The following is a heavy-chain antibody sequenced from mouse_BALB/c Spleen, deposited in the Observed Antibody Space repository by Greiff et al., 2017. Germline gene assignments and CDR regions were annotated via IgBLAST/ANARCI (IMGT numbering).Heavy chain of an antibody. CDR1: GFAFSSYD. CDR3: ARQGGNYDDDY. D-gene: IGHD2-1*01. CDR2: ISSGGGST. V-gene: IGHV5-12-1*01. J-gene: IGHJ2*01. Sequence: EVKLVESGGGLVKPGGSLKLSCAASGFAFSSYDMSWVRQTPEKRLEWVAYISSGGGSTYYPDTVKGRFTISRDNAKNTLYLQMSSLKSEDTAMYYCARQGGNYDDDYWGQGTTRTVSS.